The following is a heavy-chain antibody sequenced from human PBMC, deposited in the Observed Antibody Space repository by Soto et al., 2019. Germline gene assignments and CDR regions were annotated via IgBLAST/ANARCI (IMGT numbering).Heavy chain of an antibody. D-gene: IGHD6-6*01. Sequence: ASVKVSCKASGYTFTSYYMHWVRQAPGQGLEWMGIISPNNGNTSYAQKFQGRVTMTTDTSTSTAYMELRSLRSDDTAVYYCARDHEYSSSSDFDYWGQGTLVTVSS. CDR3: ARDHEYSSSSDFDY. J-gene: IGHJ4*02. CDR1: GYTFTSYY. CDR2: ISPNNGNT. V-gene: IGHV1-46*01.